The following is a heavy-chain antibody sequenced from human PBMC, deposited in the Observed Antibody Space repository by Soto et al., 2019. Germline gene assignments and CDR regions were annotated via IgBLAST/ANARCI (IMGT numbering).Heavy chain of an antibody. J-gene: IGHJ4*02. CDR1: GYTFTTYD. V-gene: IGHV1-18*01. Sequence: ASVKVSCKASGYTFTTYDLTWVRQAPGQGLEWVGWIGTYKGDTKYSQKLQGRVTMTIDTSTSTAYMELRSLRAEDTAVYYCARTAVAGSGLPFDYWGQGTLVTVSS. CDR3: ARTAVAGSGLPFDY. CDR2: IGTYKGDT. D-gene: IGHD6-19*01.